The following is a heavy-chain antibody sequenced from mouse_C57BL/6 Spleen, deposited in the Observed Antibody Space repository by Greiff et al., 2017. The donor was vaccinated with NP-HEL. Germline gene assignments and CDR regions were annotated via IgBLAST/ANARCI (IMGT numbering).Heavy chain of an antibody. Sequence: EVKLMESGGGLVKPGGSLKLSCAASGFTFSSYAMSWVRQTPEKRLEWVATISDGGSYTYYPDNVKGRFTISRDNAKNTLFLQMTSLRSEDTAMYYCARVDYWGQGTTLTVSS. CDR2: ISDGGSYT. CDR3: ARVDY. J-gene: IGHJ2*01. V-gene: IGHV5-4*03. CDR1: GFTFSSYA.